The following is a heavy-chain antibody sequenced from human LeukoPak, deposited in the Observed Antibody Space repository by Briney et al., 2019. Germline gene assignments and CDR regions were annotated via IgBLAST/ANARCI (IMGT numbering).Heavy chain of an antibody. CDR3: ASTPSYCSGGSCYSGIY. Sequence: GASVKVSCKASGGTLSSYAISWVRQAPGQGLEWMGGIIPIFGTANYAQKFQGRVTITADKSTSTAYMELSSLRSEDTAVYYCASTPSYCSGGSCYSGIYWGQGTLVTVSS. J-gene: IGHJ4*02. CDR2: IIPIFGTA. V-gene: IGHV1-69*06. CDR1: GGTLSSYA. D-gene: IGHD2-15*01.